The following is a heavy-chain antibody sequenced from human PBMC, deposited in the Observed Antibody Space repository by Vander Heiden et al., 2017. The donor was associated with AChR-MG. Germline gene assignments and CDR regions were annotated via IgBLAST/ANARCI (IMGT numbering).Heavy chain of an antibody. CDR1: GYPLTELS. V-gene: IGHV1-24*01. D-gene: IGHD4-17*01. Sequence: QVQLVQSGAEVKKPGASVKVSCTVSGYPLTELSMHWVRQAPGKGLEWMGGFDPEDGETIYAQKFQGRVTMTEDTSTDTAYMELSSLRSEDTAVYYCATQFSFYGDYWYFDLWGRGTLVTVSS. CDR2: FDPEDGET. CDR3: ATQFSFYGDYWYFDL. J-gene: IGHJ2*01.